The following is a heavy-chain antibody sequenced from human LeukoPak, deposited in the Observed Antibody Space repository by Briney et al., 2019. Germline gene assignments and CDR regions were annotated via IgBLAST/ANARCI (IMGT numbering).Heavy chain of an antibody. V-gene: IGHV3-74*01. J-gene: IGHJ4*02. CDR2: IKSDGIST. CDR1: GFTFSSYW. Sequence: PGGSLRLSCAASGFTFSSYWMHWVRQAPGKGLVWVSRIKSDGISTNYADSVKGRFTISRDNAKNTLYLQVNSLTAEDTAVYYCARGITSSSWGAIDYWGQGTLVTVSS. CDR3: ARGITSSSWGAIDY. D-gene: IGHD6-13*01.